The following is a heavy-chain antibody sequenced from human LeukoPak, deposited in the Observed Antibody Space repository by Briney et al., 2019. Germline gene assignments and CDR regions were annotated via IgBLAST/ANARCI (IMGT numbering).Heavy chain of an antibody. J-gene: IGHJ4*02. CDR3: ARVNSPDDYDSSGYYYFDY. D-gene: IGHD3-22*01. Sequence: GASVKVSCKASGYTFTGYYIYWVRQAPGQGIEWMGWIHPNSGDTNYAQKFQGRVTMTRDTSISTAYMELSRLRSDDTAVYYCARVNSPDDYDSSGYYYFDYWGQGTLVSVSS. V-gene: IGHV1-2*02. CDR2: IHPNSGDT. CDR1: GYTFTGYY.